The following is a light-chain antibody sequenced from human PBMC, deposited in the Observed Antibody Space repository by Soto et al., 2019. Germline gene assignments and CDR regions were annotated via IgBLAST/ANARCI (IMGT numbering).Light chain of an antibody. J-gene: IGKJ1*01. CDR3: LQDYNYLWT. CDR1: QGIRND. CDR2: AAS. Sequence: AIQMTQSPSSLSASVGDGVTITCRASQGIRNDLGRYQQKPGKAPKLLIYAASSLQSGVPSRVSGSGSCTDFTLTISSLQPEDFATYYCLQDYNYLWTFGQGTKVEIK. V-gene: IGKV1-6*01.